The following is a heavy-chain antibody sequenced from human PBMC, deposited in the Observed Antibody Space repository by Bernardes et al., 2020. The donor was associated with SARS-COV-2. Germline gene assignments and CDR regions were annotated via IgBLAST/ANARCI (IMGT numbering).Heavy chain of an antibody. CDR1: GFTFSSYC. D-gene: IGHD2-8*01. J-gene: IGHJ4*02. CDR2: IKQDGSEK. CDR3: VRALGSDTVLMPAALPGDY. Sequence: GGSLRLSCAASGFTFSSYCMTWVRQAPGKGLEWVANIKQDGSEKYYVDSVKGRFSISRDNAKNSLYLQMDSLRAEDTAVYYCVRALGSDTVLMPAALPGDYWGQGTLVTVSS. V-gene: IGHV3-7*01.